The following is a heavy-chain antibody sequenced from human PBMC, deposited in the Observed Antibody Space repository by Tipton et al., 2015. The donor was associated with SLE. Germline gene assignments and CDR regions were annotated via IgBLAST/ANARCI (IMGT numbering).Heavy chain of an antibody. J-gene: IGHJ6*03. Sequence: TLSLTCTVSGGSISGHYWSWVRQHPGKGLEWIGYIFYSGSAYYNPSLKSRVTMSVDTSKNQFSLKLTSVTAADTAVYFCARARSEDDFWRDYVYYYFYMDVWGRGTTVTVSS. V-gene: IGHV4-31*03. D-gene: IGHD3-3*01. CDR2: IFYSGSA. CDR1: GGSISGHY. CDR3: ARARSEDDFWRDYVYYYFYMDV.